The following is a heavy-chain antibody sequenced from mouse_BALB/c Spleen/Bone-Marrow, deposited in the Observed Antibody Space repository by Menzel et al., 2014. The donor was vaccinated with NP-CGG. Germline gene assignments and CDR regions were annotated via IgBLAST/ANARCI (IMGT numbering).Heavy chain of an antibody. CDR2: INPYNGAT. CDR1: GYSFTGYY. CDR3: ASYDGGFAY. Sequence: EVQLVESGPELVKPGASVKISCKASGYSFTGYYMHWVKQSHVKSLEWIGRINPYNGATSYNQNFKDKASLTVDKSSSTAYMELHSLTSEDSAVYYCASYDGGFAYWGQGTLVTVSA. D-gene: IGHD2-12*01. V-gene: IGHV1-31*01. J-gene: IGHJ3*01.